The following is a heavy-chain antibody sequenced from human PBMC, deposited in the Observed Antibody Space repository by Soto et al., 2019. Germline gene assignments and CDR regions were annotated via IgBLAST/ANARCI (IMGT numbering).Heavy chain of an antibody. Sequence: QITLKESGPTLVKPTQTLTLTCTFSGFSLSTSGVGVNWIRQPPGKALEWLALIYWDDDKRYSPSLKSRLTLTKDSSKNHVVLTMTNMDPVDTDTYYCGHIMTTVTTPCVQGTLVTVS. J-gene: IGHJ5*02. V-gene: IGHV2-5*02. CDR3: GHIMTTVTTP. CDR2: IYWDDDK. CDR1: GFSLSTSGVG. D-gene: IGHD4-17*01.